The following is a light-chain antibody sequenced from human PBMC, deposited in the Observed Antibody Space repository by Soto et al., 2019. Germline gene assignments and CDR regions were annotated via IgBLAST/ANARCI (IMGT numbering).Light chain of an antibody. J-gene: IGKJ2*01. CDR2: AAS. V-gene: IGKV3-15*01. Sequence: EIMMTQSPATLSVSPGERATLSCRASQSVSSNLAWYQQTPGQAPRLLIYAASTRAAGIPARFSGSGSGREFTLTISSLQSEDFAGYYCQEYNNWPPRVTFGQGTKLEIK. CDR1: QSVSSN. CDR3: QEYNNWPPRVT.